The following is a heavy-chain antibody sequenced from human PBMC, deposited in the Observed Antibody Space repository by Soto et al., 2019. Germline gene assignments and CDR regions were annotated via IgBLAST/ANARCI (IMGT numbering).Heavy chain of an antibody. Sequence: ASVKVSCKASGYTFTGYYMHWVRQAPGQGLEWMGWINPNSGGTNYAQKFQGRVTMTRDTSISTAYMELSRLGSDDTAVYYCARDLDIVVVVAAIRPYYYYGMDVWGQGTTVTVSS. CDR3: ARDLDIVVVVAAIRPYYYYGMDV. J-gene: IGHJ6*02. CDR2: INPNSGGT. V-gene: IGHV1-2*02. D-gene: IGHD2-15*01. CDR1: GYTFTGYY.